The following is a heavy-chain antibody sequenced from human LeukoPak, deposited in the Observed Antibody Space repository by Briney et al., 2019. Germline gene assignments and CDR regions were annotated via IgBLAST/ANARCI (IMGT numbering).Heavy chain of an antibody. V-gene: IGHV4-34*01. D-gene: IGHD5-18*01. CDR1: GGSFSGYY. CDR2: INHSGST. CDR3: ARFPLRIQLWSTSAY. J-gene: IGHJ4*02. Sequence: KPSETLSLTCAVYGGSFSGYYWGWIRQPPGKGLEWIGEINHSGSTNYNPSLKSRVTISVDTSKNQFSLKLSSVTAADTAVYYCARFPLRIQLWSTSAYWGQGTLVTVSS.